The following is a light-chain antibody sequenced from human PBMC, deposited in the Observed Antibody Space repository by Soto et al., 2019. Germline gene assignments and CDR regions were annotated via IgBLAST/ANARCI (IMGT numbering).Light chain of an antibody. V-gene: IGKV1-8*01. Sequence: AIRMTQSPSSLSASTGDRVTISCRASQAISDYLVWYQQKPGKAPKVLIHAASTLQGGDSSRFSGSRSGTDFTLTINSLQSEDFATYYCQHYYTYPWTFGQGTKVEV. CDR2: AAS. CDR3: QHYYTYPWT. CDR1: QAISDY. J-gene: IGKJ1*01.